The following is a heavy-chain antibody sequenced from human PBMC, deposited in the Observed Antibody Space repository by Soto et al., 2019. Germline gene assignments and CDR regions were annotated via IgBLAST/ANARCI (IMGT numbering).Heavy chain of an antibody. Sequence: EVQLVESGGGLVQPGRSLRLSCAASGFIFDDYAMYWVRQAPGKGLEWVAVISGNSGSLGYADSVKGRFTISRDNAKNSLYLQMNRLRAEDTALYYCAKDRYSSSAYYYYGMDAWGQGTTVTVSS. J-gene: IGHJ6*02. CDR3: AKDRYSSSAYYYYGMDA. D-gene: IGHD6-6*01. CDR1: GFIFDDYA. V-gene: IGHV3-9*01. CDR2: ISGNSGSL.